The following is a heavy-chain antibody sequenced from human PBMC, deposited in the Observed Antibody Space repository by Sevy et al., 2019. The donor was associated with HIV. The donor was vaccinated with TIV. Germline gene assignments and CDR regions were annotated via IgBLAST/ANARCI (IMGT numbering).Heavy chain of an antibody. J-gene: IGHJ6*02. CDR3: ARGFWSGFKANYYGMDV. CDR1: GGTFSSYA. V-gene: IGHV1-69*13. D-gene: IGHD3-3*01. CDR2: IIPIFGTA. Sequence: ASVKVSCKASGGTFSSYAISWVRQAPGQGLEWMGGIIPIFGTANYAQKFQGRVTITADESTSTAYMELSSLRSEDTAMYYCARGFWSGFKANYYGMDVWGQGTTVTVSS.